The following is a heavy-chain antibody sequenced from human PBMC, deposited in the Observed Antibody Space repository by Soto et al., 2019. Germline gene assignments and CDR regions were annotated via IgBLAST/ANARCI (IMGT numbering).Heavy chain of an antibody. Sequence: GGSLRLSCTASGFTFGDYAMSWVRQAPGKGLEWVGFIRSKAYGGTTEYAASVKGRFTISRDDSKSIAYLQMNSLKTEDTAVYYCTRRSGYYISGMDVWDQGTTVTVSS. V-gene: IGHV3-49*04. CDR2: IRSKAYGGTT. CDR1: GFTFGDYA. CDR3: TRRSGYYISGMDV. J-gene: IGHJ6*02. D-gene: IGHD3-3*01.